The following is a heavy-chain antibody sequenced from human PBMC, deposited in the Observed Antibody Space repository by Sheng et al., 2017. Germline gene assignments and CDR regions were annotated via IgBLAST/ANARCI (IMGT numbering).Heavy chain of an antibody. CDR2: IYRGGTT. D-gene: IGHD3-10*01. V-gene: IGHV3-66*02. Sequence: EVQLVESGGGLVQPGGSLRLSCAASGFTVSSNYMNWVRQAPGKGLEWVSLIYRGGTTYYADSVKGRFTISRDNSKNTLYLQMNSLRAEDTAVYYCARSSDYMDVWDKGTTVTVSS. CDR3: ARSSDYMDV. J-gene: IGHJ6*03. CDR1: GFTVSSNY.